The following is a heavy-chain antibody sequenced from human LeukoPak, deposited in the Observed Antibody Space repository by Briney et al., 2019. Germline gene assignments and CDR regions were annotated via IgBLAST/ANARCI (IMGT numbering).Heavy chain of an antibody. J-gene: IGHJ4*02. V-gene: IGHV3-21*01. D-gene: IGHD6-13*01. CDR2: ISSSSSYI. CDR3: ARDSIAAAYNFDY. Sequence: GGSLRLSCAASGFTFSSYSMNWVRQAPGKGLEWVSSISSSSSYIYYADSVKGRFTISRDNSKNTLYLQMNSLRAEDTAVYYCARDSIAAAYNFDYWGQGTLVTVSS. CDR1: GFTFSSYS.